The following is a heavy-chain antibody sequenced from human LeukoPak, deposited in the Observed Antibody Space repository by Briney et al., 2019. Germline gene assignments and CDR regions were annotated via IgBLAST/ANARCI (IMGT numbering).Heavy chain of an antibody. CDR1: GGTFSSYA. Sequence: SVKVSCKASGGTFSSYAISWVRQAPGQGLEWMGGIIPIFGTANYAQKFQGRVTITADESTSTAYMELSSLRSEDTAAYYCARGPSSGYYGSGSYYNGDYWGQGTLVTVSS. D-gene: IGHD3-10*01. CDR3: ARGPSSGYYGSGSYYNGDY. CDR2: IIPIFGTA. V-gene: IGHV1-69*01. J-gene: IGHJ4*02.